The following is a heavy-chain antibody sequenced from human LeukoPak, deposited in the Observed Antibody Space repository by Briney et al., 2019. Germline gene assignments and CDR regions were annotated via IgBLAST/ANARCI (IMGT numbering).Heavy chain of an antibody. D-gene: IGHD6-6*01. CDR1: GGSISSSSYY. CDR2: IYYSGST. V-gene: IGHV4-39*07. Sequence: SETLSLTCTVSGGSISSSSYYWGWIRQPPGKGLEWIGSIYYSGSTYYNPSLKSRVTISVDTSKNQFSLKLSSVTAADTAVYYCARAQQLVLLNWFDPWGQGTLVTVSS. J-gene: IGHJ5*02. CDR3: ARAQQLVLLNWFDP.